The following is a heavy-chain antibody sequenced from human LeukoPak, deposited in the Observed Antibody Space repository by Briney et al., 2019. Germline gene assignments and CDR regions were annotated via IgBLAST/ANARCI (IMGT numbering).Heavy chain of an antibody. CDR2: ISGSSYHK. CDR3: VSGTIVGARGADN. J-gene: IGHJ4*02. Sequence: GGSLRLSCAATGFTFSTCSMKWVRPAPGKALEWVSSISGSSYHKYYADSVKGRFTISRDNANNLLYLQMNSLRAEDTAVYYCVSGTIVGARGADNWGQGTLVTVSS. D-gene: IGHD1-26*01. V-gene: IGHV3-21*01. CDR1: GFTFSTCS.